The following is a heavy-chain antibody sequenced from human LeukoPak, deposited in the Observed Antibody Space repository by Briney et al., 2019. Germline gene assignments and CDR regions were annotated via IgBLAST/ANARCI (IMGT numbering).Heavy chain of an antibody. CDR1: GDSTSSSY. CDR3: ARGQCSGIVKW. J-gene: IGHJ4*02. V-gene: IGHV4-59*01. Sequence: SETLSLTSSVSGDSTSSSYWSWIRQPPGKGLEWGGYIYYSGSTNYNPSLKSRVTISVDTSKNQFTLKLSSVTAADRAVYYCARGQCSGIVKWWGQGTLVTVSS. D-gene: IGHD2/OR15-2a*01. CDR2: IYYSGST.